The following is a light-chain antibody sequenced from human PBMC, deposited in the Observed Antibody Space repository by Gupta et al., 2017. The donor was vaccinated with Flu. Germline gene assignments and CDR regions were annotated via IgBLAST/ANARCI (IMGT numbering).Light chain of an antibody. CDR3: LLRTPNWPPVFG. V-gene: IGKV3-11*01. CDR1: HNLNHD. Sequence: EIVLTQSPATLSLSPGESATLPCRPTHNLNHDLAWYPQTQPQAPSLLLCVAYHRASGIPVRFSGSGSGTEFTLTISGLEPEDFAVDYGLLRTPNWPPVFGFGPGTKV. J-gene: IGKJ3*01. CDR2: VAY.